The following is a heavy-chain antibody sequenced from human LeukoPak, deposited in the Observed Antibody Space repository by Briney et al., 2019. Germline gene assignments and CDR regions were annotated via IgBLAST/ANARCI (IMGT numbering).Heavy chain of an antibody. V-gene: IGHV3-53*01. Sequence: QPGGSLRLSCVASGFTVSSNNMSWVRQAPGKGLEWVSVIYSGGSTYYADSVKGRFTISKDNSKNTLYLQMNSLRAEDTAVYYCARYFYDSSGYPYYFDYWGQGTLVTVSS. D-gene: IGHD3-22*01. CDR2: IYSGGST. J-gene: IGHJ4*02. CDR3: ARYFYDSSGYPYYFDY. CDR1: GFTVSSNN.